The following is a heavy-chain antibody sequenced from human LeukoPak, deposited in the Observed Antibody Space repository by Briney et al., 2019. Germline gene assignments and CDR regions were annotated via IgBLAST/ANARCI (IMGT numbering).Heavy chain of an antibody. Sequence: GGSLRLSCAASGFTFSSYSMNWVRQAPGEGLEWVSYISSSSSTIYYADSVKGRFTISRDNAKNSLYLQMNSLRAEDTAVYYCAREYCSSTSCYPYYFDYWGQGTLVTVSS. J-gene: IGHJ4*02. CDR1: GFTFSSYS. D-gene: IGHD2-2*01. CDR2: ISSSSSTI. CDR3: AREYCSSTSCYPYYFDY. V-gene: IGHV3-48*01.